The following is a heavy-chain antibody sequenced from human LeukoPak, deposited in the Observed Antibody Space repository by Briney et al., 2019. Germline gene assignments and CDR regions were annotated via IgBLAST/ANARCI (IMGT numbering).Heavy chain of an antibody. V-gene: IGHV4-30-4*01. Sequence: SQTLSLTCTVSGGSISSGDYYWSWIRQPPGKGLEWIGYIYYSGSTNYNPSFKSRVTISVDTSKNQFSLKLSSLTAADTAVYYCARGLADRSAHDAFDIWGQGTMVTVSS. CDR3: ARGLADRSAHDAFDI. CDR2: IYYSGST. CDR1: GGSISSGDYY. J-gene: IGHJ3*02. D-gene: IGHD3-22*01.